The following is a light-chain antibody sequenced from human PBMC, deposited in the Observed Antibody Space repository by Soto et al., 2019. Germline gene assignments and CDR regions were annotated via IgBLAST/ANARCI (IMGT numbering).Light chain of an antibody. J-gene: IGLJ3*02. V-gene: IGLV2-23*02. CDR3: CSYAGDSTWV. CDR1: SSDVGNYNL. CDR2: EVT. Sequence: QSVLTQPASVSGSPGQSITISCTGTSSDVGNYNLVSWYQQHPGEAPKLMIYEVTMRPSGVSNRFSGSKFGNTASLTISGLQAEDEVDYYCCSYAGDSTWVFGGGTKLTVL.